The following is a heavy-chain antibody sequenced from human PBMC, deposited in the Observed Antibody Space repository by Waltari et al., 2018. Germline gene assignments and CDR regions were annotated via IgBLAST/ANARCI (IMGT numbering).Heavy chain of an antibody. V-gene: IGHV3-7*01. CDR1: GFPFSTHW. CDR3: ARDYGSGWYFFFDY. D-gene: IGHD6-19*01. J-gene: IGHJ4*02. CDR2: IKLDGSEK. Sequence: EVQLVESGGDLVQPGGSLRLSCVASGFPFSTHWMTWVRQAPGKGLEWVANIKLDGSEKYYVDSVKGRFTISRDNAKNSLYLQMNSLRAEDTAVYYCARDYGSGWYFFFDYWGQGTLVTVSS.